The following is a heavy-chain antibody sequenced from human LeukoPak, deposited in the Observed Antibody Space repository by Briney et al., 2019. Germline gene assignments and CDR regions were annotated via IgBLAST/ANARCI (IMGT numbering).Heavy chain of an antibody. CDR2: MYDSVRI. CDR3: ARDGGGSGSYGTFDY. J-gene: IGHJ4*02. D-gene: IGHD1-26*01. V-gene: IGHV4-59*12. Sequence: PSGTLSLTRTVSGGSMISYYWTWVRQTPGKGLEWIGYMYDSVRIHYNPSLESRITISLDTSKNQFSLKLRSVTAADTAVYYCARDGGGSGSYGTFDYWGQGTLVTVSS. CDR1: GGSMISYY.